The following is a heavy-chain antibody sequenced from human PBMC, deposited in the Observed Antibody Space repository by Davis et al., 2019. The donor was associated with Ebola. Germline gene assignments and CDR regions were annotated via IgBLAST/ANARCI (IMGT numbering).Heavy chain of an antibody. CDR2: IYNSVSA. CDR1: GGSISSGAFY. CDR3: ARGDLWSGDHTGIGYGY. V-gene: IGHV4-31*03. Sequence: PSETLSLTCTVSGGSISSGAFYWSWIRQHPGKGLEWIGYIYNSVSAYYNPSLRSRVVISADTSKNQFSLKLTSVTAADTAIYYCARGDLWSGDHTGIGYGYWGQGTLVTVSS. J-gene: IGHJ4*02. D-gene: IGHD3-3*01.